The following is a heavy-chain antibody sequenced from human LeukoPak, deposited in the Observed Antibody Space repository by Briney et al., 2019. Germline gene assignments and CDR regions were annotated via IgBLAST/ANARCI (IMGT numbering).Heavy chain of an antibody. V-gene: IGHV4-59*01. Sequence: SETLSLTCTVSGGSISSYYWSWTRQPPGKGLEWIGYIYYSGSTNYNPSLKSRVTISVGTSKNQFSLKLSSVTAADTAVYYCARDGAVVPAAKGYYYMDVWGKGTTVTVSS. CDR1: GGSISSYY. CDR2: IYYSGST. J-gene: IGHJ6*03. D-gene: IGHD2-2*01. CDR3: ARDGAVVPAAKGYYYMDV.